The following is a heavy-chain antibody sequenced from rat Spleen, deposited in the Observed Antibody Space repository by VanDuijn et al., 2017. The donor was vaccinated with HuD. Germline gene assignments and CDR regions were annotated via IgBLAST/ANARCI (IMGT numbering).Heavy chain of an antibody. Sequence: EVQLVESGGGLGQPGRSLKLPYAASGFTLSDYDLAWDRQAPTKGLEGVASISTGGDNTYDRDSVKGRFTISRDDAKSTQYLQMDRLRSEDTATYYCTRQGGLRNWFACWGQGTLVTVSS. CDR2: ISTGGDNT. CDR3: TRQGGLRNWFAC. CDR1: GFTLSDYD. D-gene: IGHD1-11*01. J-gene: IGHJ3*01. V-gene: IGHV5S13*01.